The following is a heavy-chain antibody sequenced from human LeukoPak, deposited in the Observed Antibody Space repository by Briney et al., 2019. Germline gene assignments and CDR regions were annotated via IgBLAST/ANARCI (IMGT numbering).Heavy chain of an antibody. CDR1: GFTFSSYW. CDR3: ARALPPSVNTPWK. D-gene: IGHD1-1*01. CDR2: ISSDGSST. Sequence: GGSLRLSCAASGFTFSSYWMHWVRQAPGKGLVWVSRISSDGSSTSYADSVKGRFTIFRDNAKNTLYLQMNSLGTEDTAVYYCARALPPSVNTPWKWGQGTQVTVSS. V-gene: IGHV3-74*01. J-gene: IGHJ4*02.